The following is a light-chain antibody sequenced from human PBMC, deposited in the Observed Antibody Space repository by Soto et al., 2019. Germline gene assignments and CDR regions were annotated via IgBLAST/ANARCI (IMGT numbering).Light chain of an antibody. CDR3: AAWDDSLNGVV. J-gene: IGLJ2*01. CDR1: SSNIGSNT. V-gene: IGLV1-44*01. CDR2: SNN. Sequence: QSVLTQPPSASGTPGQRVTISCSGSSSNIGSNTVNWYQPLPGTAPKLLIYSNNQRPSGVPDRFSGSKSGTSASLAISGLQSEDEADYYCAAWDDSLNGVVFGEGTKLTVL.